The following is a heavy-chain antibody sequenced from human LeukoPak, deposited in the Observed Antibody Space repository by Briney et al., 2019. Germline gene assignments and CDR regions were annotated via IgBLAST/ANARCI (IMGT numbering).Heavy chain of an antibody. Sequence: GASVKVSCKASGGTFSSYAISWVRRAPGQGLEWMGAIIPIFGTANYAQKFQGRVTITADESTSTAYMELSSLRSEDTAVYYCARSAVVEGYNWFDPWGQGTLVTVSS. V-gene: IGHV1-69*13. D-gene: IGHD2-21*01. J-gene: IGHJ5*02. CDR2: IIPIFGTA. CDR3: ARSAVVEGYNWFDP. CDR1: GGTFSSYA.